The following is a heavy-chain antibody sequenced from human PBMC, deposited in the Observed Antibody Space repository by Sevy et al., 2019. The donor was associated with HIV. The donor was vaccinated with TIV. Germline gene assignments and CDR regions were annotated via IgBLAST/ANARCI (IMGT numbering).Heavy chain of an antibody. CDR1: GFTFSKYW. Sequence: GGSLRLSCAASGFTFSKYWMGWVRQAPGKGLKWVANIKQDAGQKYYVDSVKGRFTISREKAKKSLYLQMNGLRAEDTAVYFCARDDGNYYFHYWGQGTLVTVSS. D-gene: IGHD1-7*01. CDR3: ARDDGNYYFHY. J-gene: IGHJ4*02. CDR2: IKQDAGQK. V-gene: IGHV3-7*01.